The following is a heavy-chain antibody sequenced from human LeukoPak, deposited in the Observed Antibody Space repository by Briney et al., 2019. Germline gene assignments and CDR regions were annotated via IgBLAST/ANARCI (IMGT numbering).Heavy chain of an antibody. D-gene: IGHD1-26*01. CDR1: GGSISSGSYY. CDR3: ARQGDSGSYYPKRGVNAFDI. V-gene: IGHV4-61*02. Sequence: PSETLSLTCTVSGGSISSGSYYWSWIRQPAGKGLEWIGRIYTSGSTNYNPSLKSRVTISVDTSKNQFSLKLSSVAAADTAVYYCARQGDSGSYYPKRGVNAFDIWGQGTMVTVSS. J-gene: IGHJ3*02. CDR2: IYTSGST.